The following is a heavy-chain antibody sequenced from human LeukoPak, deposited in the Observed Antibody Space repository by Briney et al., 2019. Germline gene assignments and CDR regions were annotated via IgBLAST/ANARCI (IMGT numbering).Heavy chain of an antibody. CDR2: ISSSSSYI. Sequence: PGGSLRLSCAASGLTFSSYSMNWVRQAPGKGLEWVSSISSSSSYIYYADSVKGRFTISRDNAKNSLYLQMNSLRAEDTAVYYCATAGFLEWLNDYWGQGTLVTVSS. CDR1: GLTFSSYS. J-gene: IGHJ4*02. CDR3: ATAGFLEWLNDY. V-gene: IGHV3-21*01. D-gene: IGHD3-3*01.